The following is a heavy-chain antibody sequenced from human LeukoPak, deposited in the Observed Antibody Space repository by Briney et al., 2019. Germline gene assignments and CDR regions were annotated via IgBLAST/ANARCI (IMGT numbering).Heavy chain of an antibody. V-gene: IGHV4-61*08. CDR3: ARRTYYGTLTGDNYWYFDL. CDR2: IYYSGST. D-gene: IGHD3-9*01. CDR1: GAPISRGGYY. J-gene: IGHJ2*01. Sequence: SETLSLTCIVSGAPISRGGYYWSWIRQHPGKGLEWIGYIYYSGSTDYNPSLKSRVTMSLDTHKTQFSLNLRPVTATDTTVYYCARRTYYGTLTGDNYWYFDLWGRGTLLTVPS.